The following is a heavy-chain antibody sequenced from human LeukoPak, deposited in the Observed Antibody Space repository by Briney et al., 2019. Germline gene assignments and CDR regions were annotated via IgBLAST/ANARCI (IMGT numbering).Heavy chain of an antibody. CDR1: GFSFSSHA. V-gene: IGHV3-23*01. CDR3: AKEYTPSSPLGELDS. D-gene: IGHD6-6*01. CDR2: ISNSGGIT. Sequence: GGSLRLSCAASGFSFSSHAMSWVRQAPGKGLEWVSSISNSGGITYYADSVKGRFTISRDNSKNTLYLQMNSLRVEDTAVYYCAKEYTPSSPLGELDSWGQGTLVTVSS. J-gene: IGHJ4*02.